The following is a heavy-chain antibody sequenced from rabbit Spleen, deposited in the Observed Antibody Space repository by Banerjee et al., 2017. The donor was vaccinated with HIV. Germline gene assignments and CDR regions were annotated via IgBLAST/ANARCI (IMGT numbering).Heavy chain of an antibody. V-gene: IGHV1S45*01. Sequence: QEQLVESGGGLVQPEGSLTLTCKASGFSFSDRDVMCWVRQAPGKGLEWIACINAATAKPVYATWAKGRFTISRTSSTTVTLRMTSLTAADKATYFCARDWVATPGFWGQGTLVTVS. CDR3: ARDWVATPGF. D-gene: IGHD3-1*01. CDR1: GFSFSDRDV. J-gene: IGHJ3*01. CDR2: INAATAKP.